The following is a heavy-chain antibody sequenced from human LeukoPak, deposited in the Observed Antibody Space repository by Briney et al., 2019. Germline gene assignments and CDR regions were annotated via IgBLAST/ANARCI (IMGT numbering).Heavy chain of an antibody. Sequence: PSETLSLTCAVYGGSFSGYYWSWIRQPPGEGLEWIGEINHSGSTNYNPSLKSRVTISVDTSKNQFSLKLSSVTAADTAVYYCARGKGAPSGYPRFYYFDYWGQGTLVTVSS. V-gene: IGHV4-34*01. J-gene: IGHJ4*02. CDR3: ARGKGAPSGYPRFYYFDY. CDR1: GGSFSGYY. CDR2: INHSGST. D-gene: IGHD3-22*01.